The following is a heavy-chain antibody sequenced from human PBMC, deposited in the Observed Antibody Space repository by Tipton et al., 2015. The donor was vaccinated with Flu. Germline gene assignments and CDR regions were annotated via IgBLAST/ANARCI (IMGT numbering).Heavy chain of an antibody. V-gene: IGHV4-34*01. D-gene: IGHD1-26*01. CDR2: INQSGRP. CDR1: GGSFRGYY. J-gene: IGHJ5*02. CDR3: ARGSWEVRFDP. Sequence: TLSLTCAVYGGSFRGYYWSWIRQSPGKGLEWIGEINQSGRPNYNPSLKNRVTISVDTSKNQFSLSLTSVTAADTAMYYCARGSWEVRFDPWGQGTLVTVSS.